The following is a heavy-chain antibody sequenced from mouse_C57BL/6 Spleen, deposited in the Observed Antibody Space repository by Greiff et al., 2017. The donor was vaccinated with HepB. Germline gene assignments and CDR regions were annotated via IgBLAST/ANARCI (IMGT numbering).Heavy chain of an antibody. D-gene: IGHD1-1*02. CDR1: GFTFTDYY. Sequence: EVMLVESGGGLVQPGGSLSLSCAASGFTFTDYYMIWVRQPPGKALKCLGFIRNKANGYTTEYSATVNGRFTISRDNFQSILYLQLNALSAEDSLTHSSARYLYGSGNYYAMDYWGQGTSVTVSS. CDR2: IRNKANGYTT. J-gene: IGHJ4*01. V-gene: IGHV7-3*01. CDR3: ARYLYGSGNYYAMDY.